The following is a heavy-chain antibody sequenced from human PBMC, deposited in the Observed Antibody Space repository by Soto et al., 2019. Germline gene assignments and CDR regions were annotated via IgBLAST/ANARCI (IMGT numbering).Heavy chain of an antibody. CDR3: AHTDYDFWSGYYRANWFDP. D-gene: IGHD3-3*01. J-gene: IGHJ5*02. CDR1: GFSLSTSGVG. V-gene: IGHV2-5*02. Sequence: SGPTLVNPTQTLTLTCTFSGFSLSTSGVGVGWIRQPPGKALEWLALIYWDDDKRYSPSLKSRLTITKDTSKNQVVLTMTNMDPVDTATYYCAHTDYDFWSGYYRANWFDPWGQGTLVTVSS. CDR2: IYWDDDK.